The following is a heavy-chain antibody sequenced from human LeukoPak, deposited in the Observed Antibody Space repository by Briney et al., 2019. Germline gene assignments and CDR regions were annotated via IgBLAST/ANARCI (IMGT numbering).Heavy chain of an antibody. Sequence: SETLSLTCTVSGYSISSGYYWGWIRQPPGKGLEWIGSIYHSGSTYYNPSLKSRVTISVDTSKNQFSLKLSSVTAADTAVYYCARHMADKWELQFDYWGQGTLVTVSS. V-gene: IGHV4-38-2*02. CDR1: GYSISSGYY. J-gene: IGHJ4*02. CDR3: ARHMADKWELQFDY. D-gene: IGHD1-26*01. CDR2: IYHSGST.